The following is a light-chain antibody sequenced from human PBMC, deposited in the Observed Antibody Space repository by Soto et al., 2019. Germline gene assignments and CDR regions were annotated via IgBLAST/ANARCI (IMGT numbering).Light chain of an antibody. J-gene: IGKJ1*01. Sequence: DIQMTQSPSSLSASVEDRVIITCRASQSISNHLNWYQQKPGKAPKLLIFAASSLQSGVPSRFSGSGSGTEFTLTISSLQPDDFATYYCQQYNSYQGTFGQGTKVDIK. V-gene: IGKV1-39*01. CDR1: QSISNH. CDR2: AAS. CDR3: QQYNSYQGT.